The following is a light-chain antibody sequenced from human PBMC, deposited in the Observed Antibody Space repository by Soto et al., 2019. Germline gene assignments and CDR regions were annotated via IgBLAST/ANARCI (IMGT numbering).Light chain of an antibody. J-gene: IGKJ3*01. CDR3: QPANSFPPT. CDR2: GAS. Sequence: EIVLTQSPGTLSLSPGERATLSCRASQSVSSNNLAWYQQRPGQAPRVVIYGASTRATGIPERFSGSGSGTDFTLPISSLQPEDFGTYYCQPANSFPPTFGPGTKVDIK. V-gene: IGKV3-20*01. CDR1: QSVSSNN.